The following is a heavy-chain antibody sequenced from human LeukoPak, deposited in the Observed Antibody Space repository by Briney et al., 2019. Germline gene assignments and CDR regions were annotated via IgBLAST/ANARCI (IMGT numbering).Heavy chain of an antibody. Sequence: PSETLSLTCTVSAGSISSTSYYWGWIRQPPGKGLEWIGNIFYSGSTYYNPSLKSRVTISLDTSKNQFSLKLSSVIAADTAVYYCAGGNDYGDYVLDYWGQGTLVTVSS. CDR3: AGGNDYGDYVLDY. D-gene: IGHD4-17*01. V-gene: IGHV4-39*07. CDR1: AGSISSTSYY. J-gene: IGHJ4*02. CDR2: IFYSGST.